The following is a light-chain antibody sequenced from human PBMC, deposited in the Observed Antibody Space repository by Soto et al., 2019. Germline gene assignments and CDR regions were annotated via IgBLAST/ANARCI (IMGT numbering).Light chain of an antibody. J-gene: IGKJ1*01. CDR2: GAS. CDR1: QSVDIN. Sequence: IVLTQSPATLSVYTGERVSLSCRASQSVDINLAWYQQKPGQAPRLLIYGASTRATDMPGRFSGRGAGAEFTLTISSLQSEYFAVYYCQQYRSWPRTFGQGTKVDIK. V-gene: IGKV3-15*01. CDR3: QQYRSWPRT.